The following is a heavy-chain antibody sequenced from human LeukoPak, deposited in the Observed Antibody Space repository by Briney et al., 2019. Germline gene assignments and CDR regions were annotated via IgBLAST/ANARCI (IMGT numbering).Heavy chain of an antibody. CDR1: GYTFRRYG. J-gene: IGHJ4*02. V-gene: IGHV1-18*01. D-gene: IGHD2-2*02. CDR2: ISAYNGNT. CDR3: ARDPVGYCSSSSCYTGGDFDY. Sequence: ASVKVSCKASGYTFRRYGISWVRQAPGQGLEWMGWISAYNGNTNYAQNLQGRVTMTTDTSTSTAYMELRSLRSDDTAVYYCARDPVGYCSSSSCYTGGDFDYWGQGTLVTVSS.